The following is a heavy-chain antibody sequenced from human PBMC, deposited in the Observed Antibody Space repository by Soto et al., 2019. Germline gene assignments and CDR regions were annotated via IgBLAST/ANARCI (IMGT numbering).Heavy chain of an antibody. Sequence: PGESLRLSFAASGFSVSSSDMSWVRQVPGGGLERAPVTYSGGSTNDAAYVIGRISVSRNTSKNTVYLQMKSLRINYTDVYCFPTSSRRDYHFAMAVWGQGTAVTVSS. CDR3: PTSSRRDYHFAMAV. D-gene: IGHD6-6*01. J-gene: IGHJ6*02. V-gene: IGHV3-53*01. CDR2: TYSGGST. CDR1: GFSVSSSD.